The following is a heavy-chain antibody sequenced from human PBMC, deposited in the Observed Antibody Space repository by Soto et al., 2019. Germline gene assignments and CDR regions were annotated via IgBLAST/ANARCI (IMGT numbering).Heavy chain of an antibody. CDR1: DYTFTSYG. J-gene: IGHJ4*02. D-gene: IGHD5-18*01. V-gene: IGHV1-18*04. Sequence: ASVKVSCKASDYTFTSYGISWVRQAPGQGLEWMGWISAYNGNTNYAQKLQGRVTMTTDTSTSTAYMELRSLRSDDTAVYYCARDLDTAMVAPFDYWGQGTLVTVSS. CDR2: ISAYNGNT. CDR3: ARDLDTAMVAPFDY.